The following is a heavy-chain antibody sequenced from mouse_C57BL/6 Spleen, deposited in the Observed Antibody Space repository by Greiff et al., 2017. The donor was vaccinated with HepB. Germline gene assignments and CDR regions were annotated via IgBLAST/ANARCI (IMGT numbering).Heavy chain of an antibody. CDR2: IWRGGST. CDR1: GFSLTSYG. J-gene: IGHJ4*01. V-gene: IGHV2-5*01. D-gene: IGHD1-2*01. CDR3: AKNGDTTASYYYAMDY. Sequence: QVQLQQSGPGLVQPSQSLSITCTVSGFSLTSYGVHWVRQSPGKGLEWLGVIWRGGSTDYNAAFMSRLSITKDNSKSQVFFKMNSLQADDTAIYYCAKNGDTTASYYYAMDYWGQGTSVTVSS.